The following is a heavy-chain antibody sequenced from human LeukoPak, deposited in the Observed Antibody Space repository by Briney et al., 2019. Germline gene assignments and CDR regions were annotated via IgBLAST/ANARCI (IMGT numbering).Heavy chain of an antibody. CDR2: ISGSGGST. D-gene: IGHD5-18*01. J-gene: IGHJ4*02. CDR3: AKGRYSYGFVDY. CDR1: GFTFSSYA. Sequence: GGSLRLSCATSGFTFSSYAMSWVRQAPGKGLEWVSAISGSGGSTYYADSVKGRLTISRGNSKNTLYLQMNSLRAEDAAVYYCAKGRYSYGFVDYWGQGTLVTVSS. V-gene: IGHV3-23*01.